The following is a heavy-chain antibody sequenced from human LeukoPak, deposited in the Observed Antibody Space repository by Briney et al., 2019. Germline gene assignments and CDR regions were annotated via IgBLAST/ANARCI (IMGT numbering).Heavy chain of an antibody. CDR3: ARDLFLWGAFDI. D-gene: IGHD2/OR15-2a*01. CDR1: GFTFSSYA. Sequence: PGGSLRLSCAASGFTFSSYAMHWVRQAPGKGLEWVTVISDDGRNKYYTDSVKGRFTISRDNSKNSLYLQMNSLRAEDTAVYYCARDLFLWGAFDIWGQGTMVTVSS. J-gene: IGHJ3*02. CDR2: ISDDGRNK. V-gene: IGHV3-30*07.